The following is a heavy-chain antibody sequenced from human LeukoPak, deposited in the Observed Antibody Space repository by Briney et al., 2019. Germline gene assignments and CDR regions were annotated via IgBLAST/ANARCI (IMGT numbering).Heavy chain of an antibody. Sequence: GESLKISCKGSGYSFTTYWIAWVRQMPGKGLEWMGIIYPGDSYTTYSPSFQGQVTISADKSISTAYLQWRSLKASDTAMYYCARRSGSDALDIWGQGTMVTVSS. V-gene: IGHV5-51*01. CDR1: GYSFTTYW. CDR2: IYPGDSYT. J-gene: IGHJ3*02. D-gene: IGHD3-10*01. CDR3: ARRSGSDALDI.